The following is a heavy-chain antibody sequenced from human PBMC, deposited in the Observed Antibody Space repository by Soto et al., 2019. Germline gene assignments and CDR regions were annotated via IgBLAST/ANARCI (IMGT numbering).Heavy chain of an antibody. D-gene: IGHD2-15*01. Sequence: PGESLKISCKGSGYSFTSYWIGWVRQMPGKGLELMGIIYPGDSDTRYSPSFQGQVTISADKSISTAYLQWSSLKASDTAMYYCAREVVVAATPSLTLRYYFDYWGQGTLVTVSS. CDR3: AREVVVAATPSLTLRYYFDY. CDR1: GYSFTSYW. V-gene: IGHV5-51*01. J-gene: IGHJ4*02. CDR2: IYPGDSDT.